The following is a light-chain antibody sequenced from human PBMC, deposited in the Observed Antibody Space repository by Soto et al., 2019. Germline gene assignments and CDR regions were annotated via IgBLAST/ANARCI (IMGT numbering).Light chain of an antibody. CDR1: SSNIGAGYD. J-gene: IGLJ1*01. V-gene: IGLV1-40*01. CDR3: QSYDSRLSAPYV. Sequence: PELTQPASVKGAAVQRVTIFCTGSSSNIGAGYDVHWYQQLPGTAPKLLIYDNSNRPSGVPDRFSGSNSGTSASLAITGLQAEDEADYYCQSYDSRLSAPYVFGTGTKVTVL. CDR2: DNS.